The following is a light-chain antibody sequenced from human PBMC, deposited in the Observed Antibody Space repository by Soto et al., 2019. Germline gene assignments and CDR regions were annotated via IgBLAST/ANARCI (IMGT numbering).Light chain of an antibody. V-gene: IGKV3-20*01. Sequence: EIVLTQYPGTLSLSPGERATLSCRASPSVSSSYLAWYQQKPGQAPRLLIYGASSRATGIPDRFSGSGSGTDFTLTISRLEPEDCAVYYCQQYGSSPLYTCGQGTKLEIK. CDR1: PSVSSSY. CDR3: QQYGSSPLYT. CDR2: GAS. J-gene: IGKJ2*01.